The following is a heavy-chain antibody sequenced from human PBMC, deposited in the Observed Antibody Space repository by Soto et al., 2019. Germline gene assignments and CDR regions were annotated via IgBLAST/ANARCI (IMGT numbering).Heavy chain of an antibody. CDR2: ISYDGSNK. Sequence: QVQLVESGGGVVQPGRSLRLSCAASGFTFSSYTMHWVRQAPGKGLEWVAVISYDGSNKDYADSVKGRFTISRDNSKNPLYLQMNSLRAEDTAVYYCAREPHLYYYYYGVDVWGQGTTVTVSS. CDR3: AREPHLYYYYYGVDV. V-gene: IGHV3-30-3*01. CDR1: GFTFSSYT. J-gene: IGHJ6*02.